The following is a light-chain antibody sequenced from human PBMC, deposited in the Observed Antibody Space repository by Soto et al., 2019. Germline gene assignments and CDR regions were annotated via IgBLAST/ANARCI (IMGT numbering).Light chain of an antibody. V-gene: IGLV2-8*01. CDR1: SSDVGNYNY. CDR2: EVS. Sequence: QAVVTQPPSASGSPGQSVTISCTGTSSDVGNYNYVSWYQQHPGKAPKVMIYEVSKRPSGVPDRFSGSKSGNTASLTVSGLQAEDEADYYCSSYAGSNRVFGTGTKLTVL. J-gene: IGLJ1*01. CDR3: SSYAGSNRV.